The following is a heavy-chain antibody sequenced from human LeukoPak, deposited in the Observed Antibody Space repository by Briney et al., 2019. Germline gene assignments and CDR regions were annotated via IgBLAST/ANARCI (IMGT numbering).Heavy chain of an antibody. CDR2: IKKDGSEK. D-gene: IGHD5-24*01. CDR3: ARRDGPIDF. Sequence: PGEPLRLSCAASGFTFSSYWMSWVRPAPGKGLEWVANIKKDGSEKYYVDTVKGRFTISRDNAKSSLHLRMNSLRAEDTAVYFCARRDGPIDFWGQGTLVTVSS. V-gene: IGHV3-7*05. CDR1: GFTFSSYW. J-gene: IGHJ4*02.